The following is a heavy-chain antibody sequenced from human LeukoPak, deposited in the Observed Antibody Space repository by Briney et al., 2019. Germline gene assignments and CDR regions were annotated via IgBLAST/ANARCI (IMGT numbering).Heavy chain of an antibody. Sequence: PGGSLRLSCAASGFTFSSYAMSWVRQAPGKGLEWVSGVSDSGGNTYYAYSVKGRFTISRDNSKNTLYLHMNSLRAEDTAVYHCAKDTQWFGGGFDYCGQGALVTVSP. D-gene: IGHD3-10*01. CDR1: GFTFSSYA. V-gene: IGHV3-23*01. CDR2: VSDSGGNT. CDR3: AKDTQWFGGGFDY. J-gene: IGHJ4*02.